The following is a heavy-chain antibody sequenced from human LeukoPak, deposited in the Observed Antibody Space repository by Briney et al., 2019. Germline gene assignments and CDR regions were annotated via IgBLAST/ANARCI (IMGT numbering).Heavy chain of an antibody. V-gene: IGHV1-2*02. J-gene: IGHJ6*02. CDR1: GYTFTGHY. CDR2: INPNNSAT. D-gene: IGHD6-19*01. Sequence: GASVKVSCKTSGYTFTGHYIHWVRLAPGQGLEWMGWINPNNSATSFAQKFQGRVTITRDTSISTAYMELSRLTSDDTAVFFCARDSSGSHGMDVWGPGTAVTVSS. CDR3: ARDSSGSHGMDV.